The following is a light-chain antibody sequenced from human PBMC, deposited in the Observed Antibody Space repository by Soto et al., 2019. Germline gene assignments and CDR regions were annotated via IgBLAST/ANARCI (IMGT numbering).Light chain of an antibody. CDR2: EVS. J-gene: IGLJ1*01. CDR1: SSDVGSYNR. V-gene: IGLV2-18*02. CDR3: SSYTSSSTYV. Sequence: QSVLTHPPSVSGSPGQSATISCTRTSSDVGSYNRVSWYQQPPGTAPTLMIYEVSNRPSGVPDRFSGSKSGNTASLTISGLQAEDEADYYCSSYTSSSTYVFGTGTKVTVL.